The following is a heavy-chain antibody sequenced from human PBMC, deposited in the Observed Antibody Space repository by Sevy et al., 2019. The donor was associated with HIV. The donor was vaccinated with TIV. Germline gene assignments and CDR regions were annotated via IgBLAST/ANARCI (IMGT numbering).Heavy chain of an antibody. Sequence: SETLSLTCTVSTGSISSANYYWSWIRQTPGKGLEWIGYIYYSGSTYYNPSLKSRVTISIDTSKNQFSRKLSSVTAADTAVYYCARDNYDSSAYLDYWGQGTLVTVSS. V-gene: IGHV4-30-4*01. CDR1: TGSISSANYY. D-gene: IGHD3-22*01. CDR3: ARDNYDSSAYLDY. CDR2: IYYSGST. J-gene: IGHJ4*02.